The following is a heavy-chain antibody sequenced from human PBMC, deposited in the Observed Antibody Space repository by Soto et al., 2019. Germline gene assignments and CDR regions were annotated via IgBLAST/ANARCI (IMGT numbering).Heavy chain of an antibody. V-gene: IGHV4-30-4*01. D-gene: IGHD3-22*01. CDR2: IYYSGST. CDR3: ARGAASRGYYDSSGYPLFDY. J-gene: IGHJ4*02. CDR1: GGSISSGDYY. Sequence: SETLSLTCTVSGGSISSGDYYWSWIRQPPGKGLEWIGYIYYSGSTYYNPSLKSRVTISVDTSKNQFSLKLSSVTAADTAVYYCARGAASRGYYDSSGYPLFDYWGQGTLVTV.